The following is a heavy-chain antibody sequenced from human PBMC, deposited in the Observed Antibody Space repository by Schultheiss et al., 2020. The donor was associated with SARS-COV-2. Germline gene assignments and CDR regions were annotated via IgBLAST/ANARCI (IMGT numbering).Heavy chain of an antibody. J-gene: IGHJ4*02. CDR2: ISSSSSYI. Sequence: GGSLRLSCAASGFTFSSYAMHWVRQAPGKGLEWVSSISSSSSYIYYADSVKGRFTISRDNAKNSLYLQMNSLRAEDTTVYYCARDADGIADWGQGTLVTRLL. CDR1: GFTFSSYA. V-gene: IGHV3-21*01. CDR3: ARDADGIAD. D-gene: IGHD2-21*01.